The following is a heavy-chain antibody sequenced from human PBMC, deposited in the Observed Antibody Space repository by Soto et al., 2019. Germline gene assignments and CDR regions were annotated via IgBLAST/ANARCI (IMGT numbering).Heavy chain of an antibody. CDR3: AKDGGHDILTDIDY. V-gene: IGHV3-30*18. CDR2: ISYDGSNK. CDR1: GFNFSSYG. D-gene: IGHD3-9*01. J-gene: IGHJ4*02. Sequence: WGSLRLSCAASGFNFSSYGMRWVLQAPGTGLECVAVISYDGSNKYDAAAVKGRFTLSRDNSKHTLDLQMNSLRAEDTGVYYCAKDGGHDILTDIDYWGQGTLVTVSS.